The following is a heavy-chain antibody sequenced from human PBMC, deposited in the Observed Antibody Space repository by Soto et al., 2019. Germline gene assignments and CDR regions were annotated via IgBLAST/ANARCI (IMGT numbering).Heavy chain of an antibody. D-gene: IGHD1-26*01. V-gene: IGHV4-30-2*01. CDR1: GGSISSGGYS. J-gene: IGHJ4*02. Sequence: SETLSLTCAVSGGSISSGGYSWSWFRQPPGKGLEWIGYIYHNRNTYYNPSLKSRVTISVDRSKNQFSLKLSSVTAADTAVYYCTRGLFSGSSYSGSWYYFDSWGQGTMVTVSS. CDR2: IYHNRNT. CDR3: TRGLFSGSSYSGSWYYFDS.